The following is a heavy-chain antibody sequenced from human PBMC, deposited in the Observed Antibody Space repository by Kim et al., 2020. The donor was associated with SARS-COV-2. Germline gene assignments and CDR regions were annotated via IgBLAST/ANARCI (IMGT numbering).Heavy chain of an antibody. Sequence: SETLSLTCTVSGDSISSSSYYWGWIRQPPGKGLEWIGSIYYSGSTYYNPSLKSRVTISVDTSKNQFSLKLSSVTAADTAVYYCAHMGIVVVPAAYGDAF. CDR2: IYYSGST. J-gene: IGHJ3*01. CDR1: GDSISSSSYY. CDR3: AHMGIVVVPAAYGDAF. V-gene: IGHV4-39*01. D-gene: IGHD2-2*01.